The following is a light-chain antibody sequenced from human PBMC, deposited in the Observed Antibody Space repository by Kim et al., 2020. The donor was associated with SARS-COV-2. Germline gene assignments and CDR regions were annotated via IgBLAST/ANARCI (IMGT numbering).Light chain of an antibody. CDR2: DVT. CDR1: STNGGGYSY. CDR3: RSYTSSATLV. Sequence: GQSVTLACTGTSTNGGGYSYVSWYQHHPGKAPRLMICDVTERPSGVASRFSGSKAGNAASLTISGLQAEDEADYYCRSYTSSATLVFGGGTKLTVL. V-gene: IGLV2-14*03. J-gene: IGLJ2*01.